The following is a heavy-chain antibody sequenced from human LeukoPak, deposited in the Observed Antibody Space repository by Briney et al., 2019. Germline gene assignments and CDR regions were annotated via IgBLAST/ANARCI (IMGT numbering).Heavy chain of an antibody. D-gene: IGHD3-10*01. V-gene: IGHV3-23*01. CDR2: ISGSGDSA. CDR1: GFTFSIYA. Sequence: GRSLRLSCPPSGFTFSIYAMSWVRHAPGKGLEWVSDISGSGDSADYADSVKGRFTISRDNSKNTLYLQVNSLRAEDTAVYYCAKDQFSSGVFYFDYWGQGTLVTVSS. CDR3: AKDQFSSGVFYFDY. J-gene: IGHJ4*02.